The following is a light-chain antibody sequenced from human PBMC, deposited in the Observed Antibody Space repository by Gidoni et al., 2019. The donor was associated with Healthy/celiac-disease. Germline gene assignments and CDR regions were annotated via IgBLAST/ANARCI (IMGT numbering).Light chain of an antibody. CDR1: SSNIGSNY. CDR3: AAWDDSLSGWV. CDR2: RNN. Sequence: QSVLTQPPSASGTTGQRVTISCSGSSSNIGSNYVYWYQQLPGTPPQLLIYRNNQRPSGFPDRFSGSKSGTSASLVISWLRSEYEADYYCAAWDDSLSGWVFGGGTKLTVL. V-gene: IGLV1-47*01. J-gene: IGLJ3*02.